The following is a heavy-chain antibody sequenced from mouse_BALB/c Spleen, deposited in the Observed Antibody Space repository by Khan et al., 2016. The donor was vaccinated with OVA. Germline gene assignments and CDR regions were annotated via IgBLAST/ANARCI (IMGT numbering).Heavy chain of an antibody. CDR3: ARSWAMDY. J-gene: IGHJ4*01. Sequence: VELVESGGGLVQPGGSRKLSCAASGFIFSDYGMAWVRQAPGKGPEWVAFISNLAYSIYYADTVTGRFTISRENAKNTLYLEMSSLRSEDTAMYYCARSWAMDYWGQGTSVTSPQ. V-gene: IGHV5-15*02. CDR2: ISNLAYSI. CDR1: GFIFSDYG.